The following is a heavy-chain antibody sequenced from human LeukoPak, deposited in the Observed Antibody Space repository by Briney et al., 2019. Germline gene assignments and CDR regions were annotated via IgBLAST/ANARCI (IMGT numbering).Heavy chain of an antibody. CDR3: ARGNYDILTGPDYYYYGMDV. Sequence: SETLSLTCAVYGGSFSGYYWSWIRQPPGKGLEWIGEIYNSGSTNYNPSLKSRVTISVDTSKNQFSLKLSSVTAADTAVYYWARGNYDILTGPDYYYYGMDVWGQGTTVTVS. CDR1: GGSFSGYY. J-gene: IGHJ6*02. D-gene: IGHD3-9*01. V-gene: IGHV4-34*01. CDR2: IYNSGST.